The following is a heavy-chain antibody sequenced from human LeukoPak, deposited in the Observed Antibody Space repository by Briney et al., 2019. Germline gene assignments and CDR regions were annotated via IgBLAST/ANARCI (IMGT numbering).Heavy chain of an antibody. D-gene: IGHD3-10*01. CDR1: GYSFTSYW. J-gene: IGHJ4*02. V-gene: IGHV5-51*01. CDR3: ARAITMVRGVITHLGY. Sequence: GESLKISCKGSGYSFTSYWIGWVRQMPGKGLEWMGIIYPGDSDTRYSPSFQGQVTISADKSISTAYLQWSSLKASDTAMYHCARAITMVRGVITHLGYWGQGTLVTVSS. CDR2: IYPGDSDT.